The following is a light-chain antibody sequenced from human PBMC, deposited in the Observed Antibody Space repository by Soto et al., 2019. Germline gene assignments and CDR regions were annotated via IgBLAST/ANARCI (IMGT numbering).Light chain of an antibody. CDR3: QSYDSSLSGYV. J-gene: IGLJ1*01. V-gene: IGLV1-40*01. CDR1: SSNIGAGYD. Sequence: QSVLTQPPSVSGAPGQRVTISCTGSSSNIGAGYDVHWYQQLPGTAPKLLLYGNSNRPSGVPDRFSGSKSGTSASLAITGRQAEGEADYCCQSYDSSLSGYVFGTGTKLTVL. CDR2: GNS.